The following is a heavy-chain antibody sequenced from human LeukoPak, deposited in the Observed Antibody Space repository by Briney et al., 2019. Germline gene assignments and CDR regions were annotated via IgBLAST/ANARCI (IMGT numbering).Heavy chain of an antibody. CDR3: ARDLGDGYLANDY. Sequence: TLSLTCTVSGGSISSGAYYWSWIRQHPGKGLEWIGYFYYSGSTYYNPSLKSRVTISVDTSKNQFSLDLRSVTAADTAVYYCARDLGDGYLANDYWGQGTLVTVSS. D-gene: IGHD5-24*01. CDR2: FYYSGST. CDR1: GGSISSGAYY. J-gene: IGHJ4*02. V-gene: IGHV4-31*03.